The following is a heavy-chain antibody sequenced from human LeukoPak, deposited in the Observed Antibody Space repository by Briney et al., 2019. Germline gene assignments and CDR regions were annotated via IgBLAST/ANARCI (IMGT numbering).Heavy chain of an antibody. Sequence: GGSLRLSCAASGFTVSSNYMSWVRQAPGKGLEWVSVIYSGGSTYYAASVKGRFTISRDNSKNTLFLQMNSLRAEDTAVYYCARDSSNYYFDYWGQGTLVTVSS. CDR1: GFTVSSNY. V-gene: IGHV3-66*01. CDR3: ARDSSNYYFDY. CDR2: IYSGGST. J-gene: IGHJ4*02. D-gene: IGHD4-11*01.